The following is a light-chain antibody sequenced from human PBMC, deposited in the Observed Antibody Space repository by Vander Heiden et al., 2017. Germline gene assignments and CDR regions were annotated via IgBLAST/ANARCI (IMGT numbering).Light chain of an antibody. V-gene: IGLV3-25*03. CDR3: QSADSSGSYGV. CDR1: ALPKQY. CDR2: KDS. Sequence: SYELTQPPSVSVSPGQTARNTCPGAALPKQYAFWYQQKPGQAHVVGKDKDSERPSGIPERFSCSSSGTTVKLTISGVQTEDEADDDCQSADSSGSYGVFGGGTKLTVL. J-gene: IGLJ3*02.